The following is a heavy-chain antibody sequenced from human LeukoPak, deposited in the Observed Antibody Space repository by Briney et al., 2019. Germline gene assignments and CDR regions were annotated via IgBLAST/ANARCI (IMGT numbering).Heavy chain of an antibody. Sequence: PGGSLRLSCAASGFTFSSYTMNWVRQAPGKGLEWVSSIRSSSSYIYYADSVKGRFTISRDNAKNSLYLQMNSLRTEDTAVYYCARDTYDILTGYYKWAFDIWGQGTMVTVSS. V-gene: IGHV3-21*06. D-gene: IGHD3-9*01. CDR2: IRSSSSYI. CDR3: ARDTYDILTGYYKWAFDI. J-gene: IGHJ3*02. CDR1: GFTFSSYT.